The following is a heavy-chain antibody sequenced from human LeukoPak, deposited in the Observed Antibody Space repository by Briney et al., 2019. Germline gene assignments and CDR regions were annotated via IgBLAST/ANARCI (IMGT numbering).Heavy chain of an antibody. D-gene: IGHD1-1*01. Sequence: SETLSLTCAVYGGSFSGYYWRWIRQPPGKGLEWIGEINHSGSTNYNPSLKSRVTISVDASKNQLSLKMSSVTAADTAVYYCTITTGTTLGLMDYWGQGTLVTVSS. V-gene: IGHV4-34*01. CDR3: TITTGTTLGLMDY. J-gene: IGHJ4*02. CDR2: INHSGST. CDR1: GGSFSGYY.